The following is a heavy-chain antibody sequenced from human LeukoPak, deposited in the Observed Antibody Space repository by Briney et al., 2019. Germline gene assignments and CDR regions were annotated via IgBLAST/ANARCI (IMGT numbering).Heavy chain of an antibody. CDR3: ARLGVEMATTLDY. CDR2: INHSGST. V-gene: IGHV4-34*01. D-gene: IGHD5-24*01. CDR1: GGSFSGYY. Sequence: SETLSLTCAVYGGSFSGYYWSWIRQHPGKGLEWIGEINHSGSTNYNPSLKSRVTISVDTSKNQFSLKLSSVTAADTAVYYCARLGVEMATTLDYWGQGTLVTVSS. J-gene: IGHJ4*02.